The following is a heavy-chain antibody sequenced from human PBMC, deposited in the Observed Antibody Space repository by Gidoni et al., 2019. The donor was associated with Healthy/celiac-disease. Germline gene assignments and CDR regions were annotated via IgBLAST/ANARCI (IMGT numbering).Heavy chain of an antibody. Sequence: QVQLVQSGAEVKKPGASVKVSRKVSGYTLTELSMHWVRQAPGKGLEWMGGFDPEDGETIYAQKFQGRVTMTEDTSTDTAYMELSSLRSEDTAVYYCATGCRDGYNYLRYYFDYWGQGTLVTVSS. D-gene: IGHD5-12*01. CDR2: FDPEDGET. CDR1: GYTLTELS. CDR3: ATGCRDGYNYLRYYFDY. J-gene: IGHJ4*02. V-gene: IGHV1-24*01.